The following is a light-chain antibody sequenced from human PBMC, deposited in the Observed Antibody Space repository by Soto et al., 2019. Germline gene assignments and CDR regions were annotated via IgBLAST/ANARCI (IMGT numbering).Light chain of an antibody. CDR2: AAS. Sequence: DIQLTQSPSSLSASIGDRVSITCRAREAINNYLTWFQKRPGKAPKSLIYAASTLQYGVTSRLSGSGSGTDFAHTISSLRPEDFATYYCLHYKCDPCTLGGGTKVDIK. V-gene: IGKV1-16*01. CDR1: EAINNY. J-gene: IGKJ4*02. CDR3: LHYKCDPCT.